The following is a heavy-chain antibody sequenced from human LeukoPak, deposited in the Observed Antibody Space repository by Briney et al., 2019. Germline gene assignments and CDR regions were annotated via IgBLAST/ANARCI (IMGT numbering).Heavy chain of an antibody. CDR2: IYRGGGT. Sequence: GGSLRLSCAASGFIVSSSHMKWVRQVPGKGLEWVSLIYRGGGTFYADSVRGRFTISRDDSKNTLYLQMNSLRVDDTAVYYCARGGTVTTFSLFDYWGQGTLVSVSS. CDR1: GFIVSSSH. V-gene: IGHV3-53*01. D-gene: IGHD4-17*01. J-gene: IGHJ4*02. CDR3: ARGGTVTTFSLFDY.